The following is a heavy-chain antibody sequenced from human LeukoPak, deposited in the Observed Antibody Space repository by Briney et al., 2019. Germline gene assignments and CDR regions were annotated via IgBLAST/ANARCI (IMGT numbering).Heavy chain of an antibody. CDR2: IKQDVIKK. D-gene: IGHD4-17*01. V-gene: IGHV3-7*01. J-gene: IGHJ4*02. CDR3: ARDRISGEYEDY. CDR1: GFTFSSYW. Sequence: PGWSLRLSCAASGFTFSSYWMSWVRQAPGTGLEWVANIKQDVIKKYYVDSGKGRFTISRDNAKNSLYLQMNGLRAEGRGVYYCARDRISGEYEDYWGEGTVVAVSS.